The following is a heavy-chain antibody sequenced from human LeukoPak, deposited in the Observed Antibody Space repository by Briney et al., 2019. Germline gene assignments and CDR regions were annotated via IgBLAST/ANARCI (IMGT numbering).Heavy chain of an antibody. Sequence: GASVKVSCKASGYTFTSYYMHWVRQAPGQGLEWMGIINPSGGSTSYAQKFQGRVTMTRDTSTSTVYMELSSLRSEDTAVYYCARDLSDYYDSSGQDSPFDYWGQGTLVTVSS. J-gene: IGHJ4*02. CDR2: INPSGGST. V-gene: IGHV1-46*01. CDR3: ARDLSDYYDSSGQDSPFDY. D-gene: IGHD3-22*01. CDR1: GYTFTSYY.